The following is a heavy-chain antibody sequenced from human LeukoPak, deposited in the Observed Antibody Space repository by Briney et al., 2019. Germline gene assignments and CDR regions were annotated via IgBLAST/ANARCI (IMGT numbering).Heavy chain of an antibody. Sequence: SETLSLTCNVSGGAISSDYWSWIRQPPGKGLEWIGYIYYSGSTNYNPPLKSRVTISVDTSKNQFSLKLSSVTAADTAVYYCARPLRGGYYGMDVWGQGTTVTVSS. V-gene: IGHV4-59*01. CDR3: ARPLRGGYYGMDV. CDR2: IYYSGST. J-gene: IGHJ6*02. CDR1: GGAISSDY. D-gene: IGHD4-23*01.